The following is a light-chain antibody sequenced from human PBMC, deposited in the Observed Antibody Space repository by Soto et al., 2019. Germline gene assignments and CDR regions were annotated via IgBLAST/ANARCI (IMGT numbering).Light chain of an antibody. V-gene: IGKV3-11*01. J-gene: IGKJ4*01. CDR2: DAS. CDR1: QSVSTY. Sequence: EVVLTQSPATLSLSPGERATLSCRASQSVSTYLAWYQHKPCQAPRLLIYDASIRATGTPDRFSGGGYGTDFTLALRSLGPEDLAVAYCHHRSHLAPGASFGGGIKVVTK. CDR3: HHRSHLAPGAS.